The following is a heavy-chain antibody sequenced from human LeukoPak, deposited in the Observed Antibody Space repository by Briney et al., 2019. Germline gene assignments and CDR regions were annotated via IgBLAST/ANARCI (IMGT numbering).Heavy chain of an antibody. CDR2: IYYSGST. CDR3: ARGPPVKLWFGKYYFDY. CDR1: GYSISSSNW. D-gene: IGHD3-10*01. J-gene: IGHJ4*02. Sequence: SETLSLTCAVSGYSISSSNWWGWIRPPPGKGLEWIGYIYYSGSTNYNPSLKSRVTMSVDTSKNQFSLKLSSVTAADTAVYYCARGPPVKLWFGKYYFDYWGQGTLVTVSS. V-gene: IGHV4-28*03.